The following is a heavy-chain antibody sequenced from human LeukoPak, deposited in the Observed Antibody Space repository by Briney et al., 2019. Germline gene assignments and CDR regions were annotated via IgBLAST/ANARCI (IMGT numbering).Heavy chain of an antibody. J-gene: IGHJ5*02. CDR2: INPSGSST. CDR1: GFAFTDYY. D-gene: IGHD1-26*01. Sequence: ASVKVSCKSFGFAFTDYYLHWVRQAPGQGLEWLGLINPSGSSTLYAQKFQGRVTMTRDMSTTTGYMELSSLRSEDTAVYYCARDNSVGDVAWWFDPWGQGTLVTVSS. CDR3: ARDNSVGDVAWWFDP. V-gene: IGHV1-46*01.